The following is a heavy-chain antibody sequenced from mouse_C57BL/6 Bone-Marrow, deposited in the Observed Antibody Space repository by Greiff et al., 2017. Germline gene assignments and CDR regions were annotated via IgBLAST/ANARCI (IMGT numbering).Heavy chain of an antibody. D-gene: IGHD4-1*01. CDR2: IHPNSGST. Sequence: QVQLQQPGAELVKPGASVKLSCKASGYTFTSYWMHWVKQRPGQGLEWIGMIHPNSGSTNYNEKFKSKATLTVDKSSSTAYMQISSLTSEDSAVYYCARERANWDVYYAMDYWGQGTSGTVSS. CDR3: ARERANWDVYYAMDY. CDR1: GYTFTSYW. V-gene: IGHV1-64*01. J-gene: IGHJ4*01.